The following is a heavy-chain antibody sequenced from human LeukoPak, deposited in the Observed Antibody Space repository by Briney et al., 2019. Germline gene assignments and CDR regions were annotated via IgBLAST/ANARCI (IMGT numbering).Heavy chain of an antibody. CDR1: GFTFSSYA. Sequence: GRSLRLSCAASGFTFSSYAMHWVRQAPGKGLEWVAVISYDGSNKYYADSVKGRFTISRDNSKNTLYLQMNSLRAEDTAVYYCARAFYGSGSKNYDYWGQGTLVTVSS. J-gene: IGHJ4*02. CDR3: ARAFYGSGSKNYDY. CDR2: ISYDGSNK. D-gene: IGHD3-10*01. V-gene: IGHV3-30-3*01.